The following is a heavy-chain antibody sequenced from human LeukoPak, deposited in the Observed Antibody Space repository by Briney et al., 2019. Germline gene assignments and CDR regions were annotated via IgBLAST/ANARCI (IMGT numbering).Heavy chain of an antibody. CDR2: IIHIFGTA. D-gene: IGHD3-10*01. J-gene: IGHJ4*02. V-gene: IGHV1-69*13. CDR3: ARGFIVRGVIEYDY. Sequence: SVKVSCKASGATFSSYAISWVRQAPGQGLEWMGGIIHIFGTANYAQKFQGRVTITADESTSTAYMELSSLRSEDTAVYYCARGFIVRGVIEYDYWGQGTLFTVSS. CDR1: GATFSSYA.